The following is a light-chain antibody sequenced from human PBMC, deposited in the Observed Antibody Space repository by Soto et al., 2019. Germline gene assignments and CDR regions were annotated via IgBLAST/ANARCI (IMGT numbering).Light chain of an antibody. CDR2: EVT. J-gene: IGLJ1*01. CDR3: SSDAGSKMGV. CDR1: NSDVGRYKF. Sequence: ALTQPPSASGSPGQSLTISCTGTNSDVGRYKFVSWYQQHPGKAPKLIIYEVTQRPSGVPDRFSASKSGNTASLTVSGLQAEDEADYYCSSDAGSKMGVFGTGTKVTVL. V-gene: IGLV2-8*01.